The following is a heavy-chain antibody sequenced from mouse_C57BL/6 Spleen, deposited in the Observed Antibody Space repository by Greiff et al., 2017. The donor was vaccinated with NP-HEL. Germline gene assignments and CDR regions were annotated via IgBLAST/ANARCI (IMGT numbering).Heavy chain of an antibody. CDR1: GYTFTDYN. CDR3: ARERGYDYDPYYFDY. Sequence: EVQLQQSGPELVKPGASVKMSCKASGYTFTDYNMHWVKQSHGKSLEWIGYINPNNGGTSYNQKFKGKATLTVNKSSSTAYMELRSLTSEDSAVYYCARERGYDYDPYYFDYWGQGTTLTVSS. D-gene: IGHD2-4*01. V-gene: IGHV1-22*01. J-gene: IGHJ2*01. CDR2: INPNNGGT.